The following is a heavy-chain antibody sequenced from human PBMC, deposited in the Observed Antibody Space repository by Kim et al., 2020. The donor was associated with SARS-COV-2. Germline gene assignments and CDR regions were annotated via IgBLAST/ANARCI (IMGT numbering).Heavy chain of an antibody. D-gene: IGHD3-3*01. CDR1: GFTFSSYA. V-gene: IGHV3-30-3*01. CDR2: ISYDGSNK. Sequence: GGSLRLSCAASGFTFSSYAMHWVRQAPGKGLEWVAVISYDGSNKYYADSVKGRFTISRDNSKNTLYLQMNSLRAEDTAVYYCARDYDFWSGYYEAAHYYYFGMDVWGPGTTVTVSS. J-gene: IGHJ6*02. CDR3: ARDYDFWSGYYEAAHYYYFGMDV.